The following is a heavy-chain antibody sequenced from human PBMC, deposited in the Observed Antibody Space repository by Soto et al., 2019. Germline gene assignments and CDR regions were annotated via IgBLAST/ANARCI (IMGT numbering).Heavy chain of an antibody. CDR3: ARVSIAAAGTRAATFDY. CDR1: GGSFSGYY. V-gene: IGHV4-34*01. D-gene: IGHD6-13*01. Sequence: SETLSLTCAVYGGSFSGYYWSWIRQPPGKGLEWIGEINHSGSTNYNPSLKSRVTISVDTSKNQFSLKLSSVTAADTAVYYCARVSIAAAGTRAATFDYWGQGTLVTVSS. J-gene: IGHJ4*02. CDR2: INHSGST.